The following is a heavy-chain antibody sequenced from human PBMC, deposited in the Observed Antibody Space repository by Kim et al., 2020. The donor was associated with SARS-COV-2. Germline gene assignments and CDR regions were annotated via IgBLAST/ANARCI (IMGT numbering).Heavy chain of an antibody. D-gene: IGHD3-9*01. CDR3: ASFFRYFDFDRDAFDI. Sequence: SETLSLTCAVSGGSISSSNWWSWVRQPPGKGLEWIGEIYHSGSTNYNPSLKSRVTISVDKSKNQFSLKLSSVTAADTAVYYCASFFRYFDFDRDAFDIWGQGTMVTVSS. V-gene: IGHV4-4*02. J-gene: IGHJ3*02. CDR1: GGSISSSNW. CDR2: IYHSGST.